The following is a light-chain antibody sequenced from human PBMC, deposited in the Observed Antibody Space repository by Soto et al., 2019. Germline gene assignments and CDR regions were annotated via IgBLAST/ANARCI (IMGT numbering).Light chain of an antibody. CDR3: QQRYFWPPLT. CDR1: QFVGTY. CDR2: DAS. J-gene: IGKJ4*01. Sequence: EVVLTQSPATLPLSPGERATLYCRASQFVGTYLAWYQQKPGQSPRLLIYDASNGATGVPARFSASGSGTEFSLTVDSLEPADFAVYDGQQRYFWPPLTFGAGTRV. V-gene: IGKV3-11*01.